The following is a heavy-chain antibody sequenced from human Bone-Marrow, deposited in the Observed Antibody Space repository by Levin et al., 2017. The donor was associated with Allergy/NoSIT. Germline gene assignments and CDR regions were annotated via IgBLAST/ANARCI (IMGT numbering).Heavy chain of an antibody. J-gene: IGHJ6*02. D-gene: IGHD5-18*01. CDR2: IYPGDSTI. Sequence: GESLKISCQGSGYTFNTYWIGWVRRMPGKGLEWMGIIYPGDSTIRYSPSFQGQVTISADKSISTAYLEWSSLRASDTATYFCARMYSHGYRNYNYFYGMDVWGQGTTVIVSS. V-gene: IGHV5-51*01. CDR1: GYTFNTYW. CDR3: ARMYSHGYRNYNYFYGMDV.